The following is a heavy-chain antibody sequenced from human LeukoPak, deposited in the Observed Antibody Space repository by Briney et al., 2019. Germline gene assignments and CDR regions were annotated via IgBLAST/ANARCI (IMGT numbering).Heavy chain of an antibody. CDR2: ISAYNGNT. Sequence: ASVKVSCKASGYTFTSYGISWVRQAPGQGLEWMGWISAYNGNTNYAQKLQGRVTMTTDTSTSTAYMELRSLRSDDTAVYYCARAEKGGYGGAYWFDPWGQGTLVTVSS. V-gene: IGHV1-18*01. J-gene: IGHJ5*02. CDR1: GYTFTSYG. D-gene: IGHD5-12*01. CDR3: ARAEKGGYGGAYWFDP.